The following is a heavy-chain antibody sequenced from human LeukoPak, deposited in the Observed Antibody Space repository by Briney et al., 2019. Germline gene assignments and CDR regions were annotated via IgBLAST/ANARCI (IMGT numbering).Heavy chain of an antibody. J-gene: IGHJ4*02. CDR3: ARDRYYDSGGFYFDY. Sequence: GGSLRLSCAASGFTFSSYAMNWVRQAPGKGLEWVSYISSSSNTIYYADSVKGRFTISRDNAKNSLYLQMNSLRDEDTAVYYCARDRYYDSGGFYFDYWGQGTLVTVSS. D-gene: IGHD3-22*01. CDR1: GFTFSSYA. CDR2: ISSSSNTI. V-gene: IGHV3-48*02.